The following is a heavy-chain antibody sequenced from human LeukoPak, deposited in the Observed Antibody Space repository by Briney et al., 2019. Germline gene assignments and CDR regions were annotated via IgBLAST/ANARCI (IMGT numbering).Heavy chain of an antibody. CDR2: IKQDGSEK. CDR3: AKDYLYCSSTSCYTAVDY. V-gene: IGHV3-7*01. Sequence: GGSLRLSCAASGFTFSSYWMSWVRQAPGEGLEWVANIKQDGSEKYYVDSVKGRFTISRDNAKNSLYLQMNSLRAEDTAVYYCAKDYLYCSSTSCYTAVDYWGQGTLVTVSS. J-gene: IGHJ4*02. D-gene: IGHD2-2*02. CDR1: GFTFSSYW.